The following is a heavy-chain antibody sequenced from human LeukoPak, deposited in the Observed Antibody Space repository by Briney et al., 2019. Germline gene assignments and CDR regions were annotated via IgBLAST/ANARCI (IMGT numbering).Heavy chain of an antibody. V-gene: IGHV3-7*01. CDR3: AREGYYDFWSGYLVDY. CDR2: IKQDGSET. Sequence: PGGSLRLSCAASGFTFSSYWMYWVRQAPGKGLEWVAMIKQDGSETYYVDSVKGRFTISRDNAENSLYLQMNSLRAEDTAVYYCAREGYYDFWSGYLVDYWGQGTLVTVSS. CDR1: GFTFSSYW. D-gene: IGHD3-3*01. J-gene: IGHJ4*02.